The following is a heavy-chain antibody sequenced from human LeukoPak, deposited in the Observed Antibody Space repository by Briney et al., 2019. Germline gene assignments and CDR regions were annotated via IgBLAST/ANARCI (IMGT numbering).Heavy chain of an antibody. CDR1: GFTFSGSA. V-gene: IGHV3-73*01. J-gene: IGHJ3*02. CDR2: IRSKANSYAT. D-gene: IGHD2-21*02. Sequence: GGSLRLSCAASGFTFSGSAMHWVRQASGQGLEWVGRIRSKANSYATAYAASVKGRFTISRDDSKNTAYLQMNSLKTEDTAVYYCTSSLAYCGGDCPLDAFDIWGQGTMVTVSS. CDR3: TSSLAYCGGDCPLDAFDI.